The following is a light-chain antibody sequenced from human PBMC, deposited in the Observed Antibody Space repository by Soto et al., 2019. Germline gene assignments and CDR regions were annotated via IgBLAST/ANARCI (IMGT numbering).Light chain of an antibody. J-gene: IGLJ1*01. CDR2: EVS. CDR3: SSYAGSNNSYV. Sequence: QSALTHPPSSSGSPGQSVTISCTGTSSDVGGYNYVSWYQQHPGKAPKLMIYEVSKRPSGVPDRFSGSKSGNTASLTVSGLQAEDEADYYCSSYAGSNNSYVFGTGTKVTAL. V-gene: IGLV2-8*01. CDR1: SSDVGGYNY.